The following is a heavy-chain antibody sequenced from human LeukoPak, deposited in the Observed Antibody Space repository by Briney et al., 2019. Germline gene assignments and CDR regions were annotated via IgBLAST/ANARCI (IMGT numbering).Heavy chain of an antibody. Sequence: PGGSLRLSCADSGSNFEDYGMSWVRQAPGKGLEWVFGINWNGGDTDYADSVKGRFTISRDNAKNSLYLQMNSLRAEDTALYYCAKSSGSVRHFYYYYMDVWGKGTTVTVSS. D-gene: IGHD1-26*01. J-gene: IGHJ6*03. CDR2: INWNGGDT. CDR3: AKSSGSVRHFYYYYMDV. CDR1: GSNFEDYG. V-gene: IGHV3-20*04.